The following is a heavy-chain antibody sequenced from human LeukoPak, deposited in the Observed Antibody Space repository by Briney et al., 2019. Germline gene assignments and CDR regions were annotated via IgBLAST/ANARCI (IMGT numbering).Heavy chain of an antibody. J-gene: IGHJ4*02. CDR1: GGSISSSSYY. CDR3: AGNFSQVLGTFDY. CDR2: IYYSGST. D-gene: IGHD1-7*01. Sequence: SETLSLTCTVSGGSISSSSYYWGWIRQPPGKGLEWIGSIYYSGSTNYNPSLKSRVTISVDTSKNQFSLKLSSVTAAATAEYYCAGNFSQVLGTFDYWGQGTLVTVSS. V-gene: IGHV4-39*07.